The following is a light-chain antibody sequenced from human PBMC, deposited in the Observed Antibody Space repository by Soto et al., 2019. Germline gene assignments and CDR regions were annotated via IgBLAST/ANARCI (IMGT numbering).Light chain of an antibody. CDR2: AAS. J-gene: IGKJ5*01. Sequence: DIQMTQSPSSLSASVGDRVTITCRASQGISSYLSWYQQKPGKAPKFLTYAASSLQRGVPSRFSGSGSGTDFTRTISSLQPEDFATYYCKQSYSTPSTCGQGTRLEIK. CDR1: QGISSY. CDR3: KQSYSTPST. V-gene: IGKV1-39*01.